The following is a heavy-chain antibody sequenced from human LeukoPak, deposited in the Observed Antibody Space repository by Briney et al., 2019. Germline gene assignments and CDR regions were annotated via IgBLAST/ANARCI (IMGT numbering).Heavy chain of an antibody. D-gene: IGHD1-26*01. CDR3: ARSGSSLYYSTLDV. CDR1: GFAFSTYG. V-gene: IGHV3-21*01. Sequence: GGSLRLSCAASGFAFSTYGMNWVRQAPGKGLEWVSSISSSSSYIYYADSMRGRFIISRDNAKNSLYLEMNSLRADDTAVYYCARSGSSLYYSTLDVWGLGTTVTVSS. CDR2: ISSSSSYI. J-gene: IGHJ6*02.